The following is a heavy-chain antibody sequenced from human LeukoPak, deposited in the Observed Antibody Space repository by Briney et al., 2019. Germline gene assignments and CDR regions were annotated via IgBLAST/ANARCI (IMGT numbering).Heavy chain of an antibody. J-gene: IGHJ4*02. V-gene: IGHV3-15*01. CDR3: TTSPVPGLDY. CDR2: INSKTHGGTT. D-gene: IGHD6-19*01. CDR1: GFTFSSYA. Sequence: GGSLRLSCAASGFTFSSYAMSWVRQAPGKGLEWAGRINSKTHGGTTDYAAPVRGRFTISRDDSKNIFYLQMNSLKTEDTAVYYCTTSPVPGLDYWGQGTLVTVSS.